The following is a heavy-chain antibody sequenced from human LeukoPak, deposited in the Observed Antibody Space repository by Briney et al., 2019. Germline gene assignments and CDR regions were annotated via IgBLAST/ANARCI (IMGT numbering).Heavy chain of an antibody. V-gene: IGHV3-23*01. J-gene: IGHJ4*02. CDR1: GFTFNSYA. CDR2: VSGSGGST. Sequence: GGSLRLSCAASGFTFNSYAMSWVRQAPGKGLEWVLGVSGSGGSTNYADSVKGRFTISRDNSKNTLYLQMNSLRAEDTAVYYCARDRLLNPFDYWGQGTLVTVSS. CDR3: ARDRLLNPFDY. D-gene: IGHD1-26*01.